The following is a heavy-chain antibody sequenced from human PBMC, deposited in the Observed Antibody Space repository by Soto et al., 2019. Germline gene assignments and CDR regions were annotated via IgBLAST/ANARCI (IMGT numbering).Heavy chain of an antibody. CDR3: AREIIVAGGWFDP. D-gene: IGHD2-15*01. CDR1: GGSVSSGSYY. V-gene: IGHV4-61*01. CDR2: IYYSGST. Sequence: SETLSLTCTVSGGSVSSGSYYWNWIRQPPGKGLEWIGYIYYSGSTNYNPSLKSRVTISVDTSKNQFSLKLSSVTAADTAVYYCAREIIVAGGWFDPWGQGTLVTVSS. J-gene: IGHJ5*02.